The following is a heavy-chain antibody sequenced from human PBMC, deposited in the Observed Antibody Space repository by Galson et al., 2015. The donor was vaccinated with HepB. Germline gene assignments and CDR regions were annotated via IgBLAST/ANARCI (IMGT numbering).Heavy chain of an antibody. J-gene: IGHJ4*02. CDR2: ISGGGDST. Sequence: SLRLSCAASGFPFSNYDMTWVRQAPGKGLEWVSVISGGGDSTSYADSVKGRFTISRDNSKDTLYLQMNSLRAEDTAVYYCANGYYYGSGSHPWYWGQGTLVTVSS. V-gene: IGHV3-23*01. CDR1: GFPFSNYD. CDR3: ANGYYYGSGSHPWY. D-gene: IGHD3-10*01.